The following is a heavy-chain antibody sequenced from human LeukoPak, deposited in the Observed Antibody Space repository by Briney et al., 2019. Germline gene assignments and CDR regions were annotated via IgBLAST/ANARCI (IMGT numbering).Heavy chain of an antibody. CDR2: LRYDGSNK. Sequence: GGSLRLSCAASGFTFRSYGMHWVRQAPGKGLEWVAFLRYDGSNKYYADSEKGRFTISRDNSKNTLYLQMNSLRAEDTAVYYCAKASPYGSGSYYGMDVWGQGTTVTVSS. J-gene: IGHJ6*02. V-gene: IGHV3-30*02. CDR3: AKASPYGSGSYYGMDV. D-gene: IGHD3-10*01. CDR1: GFTFRSYG.